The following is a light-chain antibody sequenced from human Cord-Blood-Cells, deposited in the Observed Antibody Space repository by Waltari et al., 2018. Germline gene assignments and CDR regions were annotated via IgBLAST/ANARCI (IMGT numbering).Light chain of an antibody. CDR3: QQYYSTPPT. Sequence: DIVMTQSPDSLAVSLGERATINCKSSQSVLYSSNNKNYSAWYQKKPGHPPKLLIYWASTRESGVPDRFSGSGSGTDFTLTISSLQAEDVAVYYCQQYYSTPPTFGQGTKVEIK. V-gene: IGKV4-1*01. CDR1: QSVLYSSNNKNY. CDR2: WAS. J-gene: IGKJ1*01.